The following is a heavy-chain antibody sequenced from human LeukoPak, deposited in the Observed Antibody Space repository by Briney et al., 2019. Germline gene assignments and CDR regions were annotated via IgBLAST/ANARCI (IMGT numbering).Heavy chain of an antibody. CDR2: INTNTGNP. D-gene: IGHD3-10*01. CDR3: ARAGDMVRGVIRPISKFSLDY. Sequence: ASVKVSCKASGYTFTSYAMNWVRQAPGQGLEWMGWINTNTGNPTYAQGFTGRFVFSLDTSVSTAYLQISSLKAEDTAVYYCARAGDMVRGVIRPISKFSLDYWGQGTLVTVSS. J-gene: IGHJ4*02. V-gene: IGHV7-4-1*02. CDR1: GYTFTSYA.